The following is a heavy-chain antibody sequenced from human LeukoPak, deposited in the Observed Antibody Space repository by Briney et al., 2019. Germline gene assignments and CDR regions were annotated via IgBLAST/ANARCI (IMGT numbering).Heavy chain of an antibody. CDR1: GYSISSGYY. D-gene: IGHD3-22*01. J-gene: IGHJ4*02. CDR2: IYHSGST. Sequence: SETLSLTCTVSGYSISSGYYWGWIRQPPGKGLEWIGSIYHSGSTYYNPSLKSRVTMSVDTSKNQFSLKLTSVTAADTAVYYCARVFGYSYESNGYYYDSSGYYFDYWGQGTLVTVSS. V-gene: IGHV4-38-2*02. CDR3: ARVFGYSYESNGYYYDSSGYYFDY.